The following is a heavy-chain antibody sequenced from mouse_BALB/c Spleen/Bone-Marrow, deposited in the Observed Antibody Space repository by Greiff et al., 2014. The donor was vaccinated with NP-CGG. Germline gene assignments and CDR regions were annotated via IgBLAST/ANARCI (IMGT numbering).Heavy chain of an antibody. CDR1: GYAFSSYW. CDR3: ARGVPMDY. CDR2: IYPGDGDT. V-gene: IGHV1-80*01. J-gene: IGHJ4*01. Sequence: QVQLKESGAELVRPGSSVKISCKASGYAFSSYWMNWGEQRPGQGLEWIGQIYPGDGDTNYNGKFKGKATLTADKSSSTAYMQLSSLTSEDSAVYFCARGVPMDYWGQGTSVTVSS.